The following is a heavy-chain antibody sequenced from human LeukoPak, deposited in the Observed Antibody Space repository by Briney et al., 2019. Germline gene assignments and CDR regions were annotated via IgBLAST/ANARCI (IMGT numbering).Heavy chain of an antibody. CDR1: GYTFMSYG. CDR3: AKGRRVDADDHFDY. D-gene: IGHD1-1*01. V-gene: IGHV1-18*01. Sequence: ASVKVSCKASGYTFMSYGLHWLRQAPGQGLEWMGWSSVYNGNTEYAQKFQGRVTMTTGTTTSTAYMELRTLISDDTAVYYCAKGRRVDADDHFDYWGQGTLVTVSS. CDR2: SSVYNGNT. J-gene: IGHJ4*02.